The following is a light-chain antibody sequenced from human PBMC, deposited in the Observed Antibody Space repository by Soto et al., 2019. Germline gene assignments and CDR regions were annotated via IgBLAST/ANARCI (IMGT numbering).Light chain of an antibody. CDR1: QSVSSW. V-gene: IGKV1-5*03. Sequence: DIQMTQSPSTLSASVGDRVTITCRASQSVSSWLAWYQQKPGKAPNVLIFKASNLARGVPSRFSGSGSGTDFTLTIDNLQPEDFATYYSQHYNGLPWTFGQGTKVEIK. CDR3: QHYNGLPWT. J-gene: IGKJ1*01. CDR2: KAS.